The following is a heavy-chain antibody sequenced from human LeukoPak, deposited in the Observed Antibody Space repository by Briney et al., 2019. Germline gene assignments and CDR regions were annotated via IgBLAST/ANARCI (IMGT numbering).Heavy chain of an antibody. CDR1: EFTFSDYA. CDR2: ISDGGATT. D-gene: IGHD2-2*01. Sequence: GGSLRLSCAASEFTFSDYAMTWVRQAPGKGLEWVSAISDGGATTYYADSVKGRFTISRDNAKNSLYLQMNSLRAEDTAVYYCARGDCISTSCSSGHFAYWGQGTLVTVSS. CDR3: ARGDCISTSCSSGHFAY. V-gene: IGHV3-23*01. J-gene: IGHJ4*02.